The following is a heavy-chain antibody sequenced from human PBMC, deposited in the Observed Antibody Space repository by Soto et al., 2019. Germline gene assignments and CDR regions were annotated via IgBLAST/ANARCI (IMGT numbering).Heavy chain of an antibody. D-gene: IGHD3-22*01. CDR3: AKNRRMIVAVIDAFDY. Sequence: QVQLVESGGGVVQPGRSLRLSCVGSGFVFSDFGMNWVRQAPGKGLEWVAVISFDGKKKYYADSVKGRFSISRDNSKNTVALQINSLGAEDTAVYYCAKNRRMIVAVIDAFDYWGQGTMVTVSS. V-gene: IGHV3-30*18. CDR2: ISFDGKKK. J-gene: IGHJ3*01. CDR1: GFVFSDFG.